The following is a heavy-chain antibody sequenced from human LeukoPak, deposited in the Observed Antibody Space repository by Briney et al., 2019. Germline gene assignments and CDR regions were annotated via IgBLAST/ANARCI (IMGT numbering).Heavy chain of an antibody. CDR1: GGTFSSYV. Sequence: ASVKVSCKASGGTFSSYVITWVRQATGQGLEWMGWMNPNSGNTGYAQKFQGRVTMTRNTSISTAYMELSSLRSEDTAVYYCARHPQGIAAAAPRGMDVWGQGTTVTVSS. V-gene: IGHV1-8*02. J-gene: IGHJ6*02. CDR3: ARHPQGIAAAAPRGMDV. D-gene: IGHD6-13*01. CDR2: MNPNSGNT.